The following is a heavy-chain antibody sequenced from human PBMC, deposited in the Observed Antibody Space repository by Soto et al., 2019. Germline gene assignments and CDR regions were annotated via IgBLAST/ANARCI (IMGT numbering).Heavy chain of an antibody. V-gene: IGHV3-21*01. CDR2: ISSSSSYI. CDR3: ARDRSLTIFGGEPNWFDP. D-gene: IGHD3-3*01. Sequence: EVQLVESGGGLVKPGGSLRLSCAASAFTFSSYSMNWVRQAPGKGLEWVSSISSSSSYIYYADSVKGRFTISRDNAKNSLYLQMNSLRAEDTAVYYCARDRSLTIFGGEPNWFDPWGQGTLVTVSS. CDR1: AFTFSSYS. J-gene: IGHJ5*02.